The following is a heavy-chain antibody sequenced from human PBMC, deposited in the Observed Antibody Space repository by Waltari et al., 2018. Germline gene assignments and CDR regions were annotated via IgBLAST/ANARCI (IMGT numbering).Heavy chain of an antibody. D-gene: IGHD3-10*01. CDR2: VYSSGSP. Sequence: QVQLQESGPRLVKPSETLSLTCTVSGGSVRAGIYYWAWIRPPPGKGLEWIGSVYSSGSPHYKSSRKSRVTMSVDMSKNQFSLRLTSVTAADTATYYCARQSYGSGTYEFDFWGQGALVTVSS. J-gene: IGHJ4*02. V-gene: IGHV4-39*01. CDR3: ARQSYGSGTYEFDF. CDR1: GGSVRAGIYY.